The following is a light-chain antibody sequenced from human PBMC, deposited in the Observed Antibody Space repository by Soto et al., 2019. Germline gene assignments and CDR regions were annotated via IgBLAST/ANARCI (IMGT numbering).Light chain of an antibody. J-gene: IGLJ1*01. V-gene: IGLV2-23*01. Sequence: QSVLTQPASVSGSPGQSITISCTGTSSDVGSYNLVSWYQHHPGEAPKLIIYDANKRPSGISNRFSGSKSGNTASLTISGLQAEDEADYYCCSYAGSTTFSVFGIGTKVTVL. CDR3: CSYAGSTTFSV. CDR1: SSDVGSYNL. CDR2: DAN.